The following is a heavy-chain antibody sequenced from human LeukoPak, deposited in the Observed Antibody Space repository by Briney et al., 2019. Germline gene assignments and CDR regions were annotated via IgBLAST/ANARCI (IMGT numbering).Heavy chain of an antibody. CDR2: ISSDGSNT. CDR3: ARYTGGGVY. Sequence: GGSLRLSCAVSGFTFSSGYMHWVRQPPGKGPVWVSRISSDGSNTIYAASVKGRFTISRDDARNTLYLQMNSLRDADTAVYYCARYTGGGVYWGQGTLVTVSS. J-gene: IGHJ4*02. D-gene: IGHD2-2*02. V-gene: IGHV3-74*01. CDR1: GFTFSSGY.